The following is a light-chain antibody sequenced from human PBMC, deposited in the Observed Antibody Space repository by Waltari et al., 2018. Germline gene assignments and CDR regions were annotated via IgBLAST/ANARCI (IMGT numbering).Light chain of an antibody. CDR1: SSDVGGYNY. CDR3: SSYTSSSTSYV. V-gene: IGLV2-14*01. CDR2: EVS. Sequence: QSALTQPASVSGSPGQSITISCTGTSSDVGGYNYASWYQQHPGKAPKLMIYEVSNRPSGVSNRFSGSKSGNTASLTISGLQAEDEADYYCSSYTSSSTSYVFGTGTKVTVL. J-gene: IGLJ1*01.